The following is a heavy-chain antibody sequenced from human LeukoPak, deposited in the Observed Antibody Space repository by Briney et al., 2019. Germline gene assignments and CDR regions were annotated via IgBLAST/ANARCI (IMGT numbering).Heavy chain of an antibody. D-gene: IGHD2-15*01. J-gene: IGHJ5*02. CDR3: ARTRGIFPNWFDP. CDR1: GFTFSSYS. Sequence: GGSLRLSCAASGFTFSSYSMNWVRQAPGKGLEWVSYISSSSSTIYYADSVKGRFTISRDNAKNSLYLQMNSLRAEDTAVYYCARTRGIFPNWFDPWGQGTLVTVSS. V-gene: IGHV3-48*04. CDR2: ISSSSSTI.